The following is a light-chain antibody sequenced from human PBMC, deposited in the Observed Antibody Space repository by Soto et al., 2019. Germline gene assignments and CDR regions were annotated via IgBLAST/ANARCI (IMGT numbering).Light chain of an antibody. CDR2: GAS. CDR3: QQYNNWWT. Sequence: EIVMTQSPATLSVSPGGRATLSCRASQSISDTLAWYQQKPGQAPRLLIYGASARATGFPARFSGSGSGTDFTLTISSLQSEDFAVYYCQQYNNWWTFGQGTKVDIK. J-gene: IGKJ1*01. CDR1: QSISDT. V-gene: IGKV3-15*01.